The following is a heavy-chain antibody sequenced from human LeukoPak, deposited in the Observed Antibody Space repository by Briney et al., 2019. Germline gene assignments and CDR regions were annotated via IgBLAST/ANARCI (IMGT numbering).Heavy chain of an antibody. CDR3: VKDPGYSSSWYFDY. D-gene: IGHD6-13*01. V-gene: IGHV3-64D*06. J-gene: IGHJ4*02. CDR2: ISSNGGAT. Sequence: GGSLRLSCSASGCTFSNFAMHWVRQAPGKGLEYVSTISSNGGATSYADSVKGRFTISRDNSKNTLYLQMSSLRPEDTAVYYCVKDPGYSSSWYFDYWGQGTLVPVSS. CDR1: GCTFSNFA.